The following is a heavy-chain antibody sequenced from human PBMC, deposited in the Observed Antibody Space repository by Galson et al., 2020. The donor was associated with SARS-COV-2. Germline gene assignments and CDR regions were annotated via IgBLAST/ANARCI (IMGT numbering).Heavy chain of an antibody. CDR2: ISGSGGST. Sequence: GESLKISCAASGFTFSSYAMTWVRQAPGKGLEWVSYISGSGGSTYYADSLQGRFTIYRDNSKNTLFLQMSSLRAEDTAVYYCAKPKGGYDFRSGYPFDYCGQGTLVTVSS. V-gene: IGHV3-23*01. CDR3: AKPKGGYDFRSGYPFDY. CDR1: GFTFSSYA. J-gene: IGHJ4*02. D-gene: IGHD3-3*01.